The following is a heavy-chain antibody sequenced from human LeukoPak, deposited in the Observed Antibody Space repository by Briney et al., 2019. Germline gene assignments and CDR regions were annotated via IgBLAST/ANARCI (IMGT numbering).Heavy chain of an antibody. CDR2: IYYSGST. V-gene: IGHV4-59*11. J-gene: IGHJ6*03. Sequence: SGTLSLTYTVSGGSISSHYWSWIRQPPGKGLEWIGYIYYSGSTNYNPSLKSRVTISVDTSKNQFSLKLSSVTAADTAVYYCARGYSNQYYYYYYMDVWGKGTTVTVSS. CDR1: GGSISSHY. CDR3: ARGYSNQYYYYYYMDV. D-gene: IGHD4-11*01.